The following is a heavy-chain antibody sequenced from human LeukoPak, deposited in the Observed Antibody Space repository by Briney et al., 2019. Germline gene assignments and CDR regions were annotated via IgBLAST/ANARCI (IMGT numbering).Heavy chain of an antibody. Sequence: GGSLRLSCAASGFTFSSYGMHWVRQAPGKGLEWVAVIWYDGSNKCYADSVKGRFTISRDNSKNTLYLQMNSLRAEDTAVYYCARGPRPYSSAFHFDYWGQGTLVTVSS. CDR1: GFTFSSYG. D-gene: IGHD6-19*01. V-gene: IGHV3-33*01. CDR2: IWYDGSNK. CDR3: ARGPRPYSSAFHFDY. J-gene: IGHJ4*02.